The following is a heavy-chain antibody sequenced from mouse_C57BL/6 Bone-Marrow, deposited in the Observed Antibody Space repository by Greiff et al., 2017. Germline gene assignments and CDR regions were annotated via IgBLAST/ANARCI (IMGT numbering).Heavy chain of an antibody. V-gene: IGHV1-69*01. CDR1: GYTFTSYW. J-gene: IGHJ3*01. D-gene: IGHD4-1*02. CDR3: ARGTSTAMFAY. CDR2: IDPSDSYT. Sequence: VQLQQPGAELVMPGASVKLSCKASGYTFTSYWMHWVKQRPGQGLEWIGEIDPSDSYTNYNQKFKGKSTLTVDKSSSTAYMQLSSLTSEDSAVYDCARGTSTAMFAYWGQGTLVTVSA.